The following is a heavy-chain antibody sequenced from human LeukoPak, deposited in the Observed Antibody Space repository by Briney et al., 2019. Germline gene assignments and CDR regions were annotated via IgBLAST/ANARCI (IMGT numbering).Heavy chain of an antibody. V-gene: IGHV4-34*01. CDR2: INHSGST. CDR1: GGSFSGYY. Sequence: SETLSLTCAVYGGSFSGYYWSWIRQPPGKGLEWIGEINHSGSTNYNPSLKSRVTISVDTSKNQFSLKLSSVTAADTVVYYCARSRYCSGGSCYSGRRSYYFDYWGQGTLVTVSS. J-gene: IGHJ4*02. CDR3: ARSRYCSGGSCYSGRRSYYFDY. D-gene: IGHD2-15*01.